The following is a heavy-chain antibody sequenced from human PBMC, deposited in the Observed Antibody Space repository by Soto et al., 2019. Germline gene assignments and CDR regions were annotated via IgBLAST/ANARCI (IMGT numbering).Heavy chain of an antibody. CDR1: GGTFSGHS. Sequence: GASVKVSCKASGGTFSGHSINWVRQAPGQGPEWMGGIMPIFGTANYAQKFQGRVTITADESTSTAYMELSRLRSEDTAVYYCARVTPSPTVTPFFDYWGQGTLVTVSS. CDR2: IMPIFGTA. CDR3: ARVTPSPTVTPFFDY. V-gene: IGHV1-69*13. D-gene: IGHD4-17*01. J-gene: IGHJ4*02.